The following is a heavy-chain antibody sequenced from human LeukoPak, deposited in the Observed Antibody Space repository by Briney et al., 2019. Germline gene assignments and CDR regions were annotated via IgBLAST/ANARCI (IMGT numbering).Heavy chain of an antibody. Sequence: SETLSLTCTVSGGSITNYYWTWIRQPPGKGLEWIGYIYYSGSTNYNPSLKSRVTISVDTSKNHFSLKLSSVTAADTAVYYCARNVRFFDSWGQGTRVTVSS. D-gene: IGHD1-1*01. CDR3: ARNVRFFDS. CDR2: IYYSGST. V-gene: IGHV4-59*08. CDR1: GGSITNYY. J-gene: IGHJ4*02.